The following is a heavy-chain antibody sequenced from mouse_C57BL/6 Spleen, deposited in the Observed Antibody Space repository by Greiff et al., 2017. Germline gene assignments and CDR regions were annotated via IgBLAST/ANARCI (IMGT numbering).Heavy chain of an antibody. J-gene: IGHJ2*01. Sequence: EVKLQQSGAELVRPGSSVKMSCKTSGYTFTSYGINWVKQRPGQGLEWIGYIYIGNGYTEYNEKFKGKATLTSDTSSSTAYMQLSSLPSEDSAIYFCAREGIYDYHDRGPFDYWGQGTTLTISS. D-gene: IGHD2-4*01. CDR3: AREGIYDYHDRGPFDY. CDR1: GYTFTSYG. CDR2: IYIGNGYT. V-gene: IGHV1-58*01.